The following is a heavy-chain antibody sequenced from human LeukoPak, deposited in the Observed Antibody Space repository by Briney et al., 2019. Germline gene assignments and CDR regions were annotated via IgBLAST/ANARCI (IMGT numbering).Heavy chain of an antibody. D-gene: IGHD5-18*01. Sequence: GESLKISCKGSGYNFPTYWIGWVRQMPGKGLEWMGIIYPDDSDTRYSPSFQGQVSISADKSISTAYLQWNSLQASDTGVYYCARLPYSTSALDSWGQGTLVTVSS. CDR3: ARLPYSTSALDS. J-gene: IGHJ4*02. CDR2: IYPDDSDT. V-gene: IGHV5-51*01. CDR1: GYNFPTYW.